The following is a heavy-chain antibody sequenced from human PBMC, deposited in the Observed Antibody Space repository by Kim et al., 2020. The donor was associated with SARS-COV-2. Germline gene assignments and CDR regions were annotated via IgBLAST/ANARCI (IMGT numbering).Heavy chain of an antibody. CDR2: INTNTGNP. Sequence: ASVKVSCKASGYTFTSYAMNWVRQAPGQGLEWMGWINTNTGNPKYAQGFTGRFVLSLDTSVSTAYLQISSLKAEDTAVYYCAREPPYSSSWYWFDPWGQGTLVTVSS. CDR1: GYTFTSYA. J-gene: IGHJ5*02. CDR3: AREPPYSSSWYWFDP. D-gene: IGHD6-13*01. V-gene: IGHV7-4-1*02.